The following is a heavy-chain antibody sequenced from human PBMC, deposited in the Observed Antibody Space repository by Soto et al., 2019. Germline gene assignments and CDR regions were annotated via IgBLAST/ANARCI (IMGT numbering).Heavy chain of an antibody. CDR1: GGSISSGGYY. CDR3: VLGGGTAMPGDAFDI. V-gene: IGHV4-31*03. D-gene: IGHD5-18*01. Sequence: PSETLSLTCTVSGGSISSGGYYWSWIRQHPGKGLEWIGYIYYSGSTYYNPSLKSRVTISVDTSKNQFSLKLSSVTAADTAVYYCVLGGGTAMPGDAFDIWGQGTMVTVS. CDR2: IYYSGST. J-gene: IGHJ3*02.